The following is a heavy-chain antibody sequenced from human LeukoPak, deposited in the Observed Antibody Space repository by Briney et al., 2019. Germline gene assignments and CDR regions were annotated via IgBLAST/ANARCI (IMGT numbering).Heavy chain of an antibody. Sequence: SETLSLTCAVYGGSFSGYYWSWIRQPPGKGLEWIGEINHSGSTNYNPSLKSRVTISVDTSKNQFSLKLSSVTAADTAVYYCARDEEWFGELLSFYNWFDPWGQGTLVTVSS. CDR2: INHSGST. D-gene: IGHD3-10*01. V-gene: IGHV4-34*01. CDR3: ARDEEWFGELLSFYNWFDP. CDR1: GGSFSGYY. J-gene: IGHJ5*02.